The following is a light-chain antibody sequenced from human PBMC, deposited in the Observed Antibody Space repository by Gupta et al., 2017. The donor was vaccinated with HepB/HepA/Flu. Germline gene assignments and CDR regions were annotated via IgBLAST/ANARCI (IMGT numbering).Light chain of an antibody. V-gene: IGLV6-57*03. CDR3: QSSDSGSHRV. CDR1: TGNIANNY. Sequence: GSPGTTIIISCTRSTGNIANNYVQWYQRRPGSAPTTVIYEDDQRPSGVPDRFSGTIDISSNSASLTISGLQTEDEADYVCQSSDSGSHRVFGGGTKLTVL. J-gene: IGLJ2*01. CDR2: EDD.